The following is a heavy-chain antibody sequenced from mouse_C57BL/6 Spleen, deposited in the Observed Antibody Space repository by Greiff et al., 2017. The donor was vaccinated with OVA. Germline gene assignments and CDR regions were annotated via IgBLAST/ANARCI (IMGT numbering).Heavy chain of an antibody. Sequence: EVQLQQSGPGLVKPSQSLSLTCSVTGYSITSGYYWNWIRQFPGNKLEWMGYISYDGSNNYNPSLKNRISITRDTSKNQFFLKLNSVTTEDTATYYCAREGGYDSYFDYWGQGTTLTVSS. V-gene: IGHV3-6*01. CDR2: ISYDGSN. D-gene: IGHD2-3*01. J-gene: IGHJ2*01. CDR1: GYSITSGYY. CDR3: AREGGYDSYFDY.